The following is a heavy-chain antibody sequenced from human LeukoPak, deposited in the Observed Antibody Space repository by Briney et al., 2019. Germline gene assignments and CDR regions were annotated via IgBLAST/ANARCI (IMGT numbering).Heavy chain of an antibody. Sequence: GESLKISCKGSGYSFTSYWIGWVRQVPGKGLEWMGIIYPGDSDTRYGPSFQGQVTISADKSISTAYLQWSSLKASDTAMYYCASHTGYCSSMSCFHAFDMWGQGTMVTVSS. CDR1: GYSFTSYW. CDR2: IYPGDSDT. V-gene: IGHV5-51*01. J-gene: IGHJ3*02. D-gene: IGHD2-2*01. CDR3: ASHTGYCSSMSCFHAFDM.